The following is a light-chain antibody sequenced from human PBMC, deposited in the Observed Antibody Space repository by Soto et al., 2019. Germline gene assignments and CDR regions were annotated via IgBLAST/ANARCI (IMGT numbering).Light chain of an antibody. CDR1: SSDVGSFDS. CDR3: CSYTSISTSAV. J-gene: IGLJ2*01. V-gene: IGLV2-14*01. CDR2: DVS. Sequence: QSALTQPASVSGSPGQPITISCTGTSSDVGSFDSVAWYQHNPGKAPKLMIYDVSNRPSGVSSRFSGSKSGNTASLSISGLQTEDEANYYCCSYTSISTSAVFGGGTKLTVL.